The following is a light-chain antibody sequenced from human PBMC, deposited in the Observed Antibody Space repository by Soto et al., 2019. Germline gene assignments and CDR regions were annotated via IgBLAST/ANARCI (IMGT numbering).Light chain of an antibody. CDR1: SSNIGAGYP. CDR2: GNT. V-gene: IGLV1-40*01. CDR3: QSYDSSLSGYV. Sequence: QSVLTQPPSVSRAPGQRITISCTGSSSNIGAGYPIHWYQQLPGTAPRLLIFGNTIRPSGVPARFSGSRSGLAITGLQAEDDADYYCQSYDSSLSGYVFGAGTKVTVL. J-gene: IGLJ1*01.